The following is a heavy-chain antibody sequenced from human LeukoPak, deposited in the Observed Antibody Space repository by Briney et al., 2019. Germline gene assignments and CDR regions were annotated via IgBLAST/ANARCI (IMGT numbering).Heavy chain of an antibody. D-gene: IGHD3-10*01. Sequence: ASVKVSCKASGYTFTSYGISWVRQAPGQGLEWMGWISAYNGNTNYAQMLQGRVTMTTDTSTSTAYMELRSLRSDDTAVYYCARVPGDYYGSGSYYMYYFDYWGQGTLVTVSS. CDR2: ISAYNGNT. CDR1: GYTFTSYG. V-gene: IGHV1-18*01. J-gene: IGHJ4*02. CDR3: ARVPGDYYGSGSYYMYYFDY.